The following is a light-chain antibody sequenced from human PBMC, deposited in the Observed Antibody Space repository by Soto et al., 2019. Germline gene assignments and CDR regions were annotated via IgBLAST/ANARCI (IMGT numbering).Light chain of an antibody. Sequence: NFMLTQPHSVSESPGKTVTISCTRSSGSIASNYVQWYQQRPGSAPTTVIYEDNERPSGVPDRFSGSIDRSSNSASLTISGLKTEDEADCYCQSYDSSSYVFGSGTKLTVL. J-gene: IGLJ1*01. V-gene: IGLV6-57*04. CDR3: QSYDSSSYV. CDR1: SGSIASNY. CDR2: EDN.